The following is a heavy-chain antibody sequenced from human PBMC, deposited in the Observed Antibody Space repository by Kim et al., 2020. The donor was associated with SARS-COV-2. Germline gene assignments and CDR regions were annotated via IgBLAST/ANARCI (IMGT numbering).Heavy chain of an antibody. D-gene: IGHD3-22*01. Sequence: GGSLRLSCTASGFTFGDYAMSWFRQAPGKGLEWVGFIRSKAYGGTTEYAASVKGRFTISRDDSKSIAYLQMNSLKTEDTAVYYCTRPPSYYYDSSGYLDAFDIWGQGTMVTVSS. CDR2: IRSKAYGGTT. CDR3: TRPPSYYYDSSGYLDAFDI. J-gene: IGHJ3*02. CDR1: GFTFGDYA. V-gene: IGHV3-49*03.